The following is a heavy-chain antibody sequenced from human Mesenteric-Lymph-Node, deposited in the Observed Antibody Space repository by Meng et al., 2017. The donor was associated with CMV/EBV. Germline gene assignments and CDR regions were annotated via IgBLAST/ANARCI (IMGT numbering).Heavy chain of an antibody. V-gene: IGHV4-38-2*02. Sequence: GSLRLSCTVSGYSISSGYYWGWIRQPPGKGPEWIGSIYYSGNTYYNPSLKSRVTISADTSKTQFSLRLTSVTAADTAVYYCARDRESSTWGDYYYYGMDVWGQGTTVTVSS. J-gene: IGHJ6*02. CDR1: GYSISSGYY. CDR2: IYYSGNT. CDR3: ARDRESSTWGDYYYYGMDV. D-gene: IGHD3-16*01.